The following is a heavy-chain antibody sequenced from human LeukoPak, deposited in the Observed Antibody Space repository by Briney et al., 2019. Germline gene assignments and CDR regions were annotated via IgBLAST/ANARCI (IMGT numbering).Heavy chain of an antibody. CDR3: ARDNSVGDIAWWFDP. D-gene: IGHD3-16*02. V-gene: IGHV1-46*01. CDR2: INPTGDST. CDR1: GYTFTSYY. J-gene: IGHJ5*02. Sequence: GASVKVSCKASGYTFTSYYMHWVRQAPGQGLEWMGLINPTGDSTGYAQKFQGRVTMTRDMSTSTDYLELSSLRSEDTAIYYCARDNSVGDIAWWFDPWGQGTLVTVSS.